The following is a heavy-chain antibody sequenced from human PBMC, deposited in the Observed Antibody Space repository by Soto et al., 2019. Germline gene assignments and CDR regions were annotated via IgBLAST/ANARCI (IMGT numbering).Heavy chain of an antibody. CDR2: ISAYNGNT. D-gene: IGHD6-13*01. CDR3: AREGSSSWPFYYYYGMDV. V-gene: IGHV1-18*04. Sequence: ASVKVSCKASGYTFTSYGISWVRQAPGQGLEWMGWISAYNGNTNYAQKLQGRVTMTTGTSTSTTYMELRSLRSDDTAVYYCAREGSSSWPFYYYYGMDVWGQGTTVTVSS. CDR1: GYTFTSYG. J-gene: IGHJ6*02.